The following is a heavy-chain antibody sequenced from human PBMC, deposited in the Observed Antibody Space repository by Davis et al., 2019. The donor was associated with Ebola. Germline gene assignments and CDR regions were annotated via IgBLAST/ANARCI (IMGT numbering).Heavy chain of an antibody. V-gene: IGHV3-11*01. CDR2: ISSSGSTI. CDR1: GFTFSDYY. CDR3: ARETVKRRGSYFDY. J-gene: IGHJ4*02. Sequence: GESLKISCAASGFTFSDYYMSWIRQAPGKGLEWVSYISSSGSTIYYADSVKGRFTISRDNAKNSLYLQMNSLRAEDTAVYYCARETVKRRGSYFDYWGQGTLVTVSS. D-gene: IGHD4-17*01.